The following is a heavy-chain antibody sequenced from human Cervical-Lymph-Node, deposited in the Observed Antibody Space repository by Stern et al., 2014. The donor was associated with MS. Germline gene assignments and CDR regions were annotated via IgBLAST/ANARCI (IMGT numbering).Heavy chain of an antibody. V-gene: IGHV1-69*01. CDR2: INPIFGAA. D-gene: IGHD1-26*01. J-gene: IGHJ6*02. CDR1: GCTFSSYA. CDR3: ARGELKEGLVRGMGV. Sequence: VQLVESGAEVKKPGSSVKVSCKASGCTFSSYAISWVRQAPGQGLEWMGGINPIFGAANYAQRFQGTVTLSPDQSHSTAYMELRSLRSEDRAVYYCARGELKEGLVRGMGVWGQGATVTVSS.